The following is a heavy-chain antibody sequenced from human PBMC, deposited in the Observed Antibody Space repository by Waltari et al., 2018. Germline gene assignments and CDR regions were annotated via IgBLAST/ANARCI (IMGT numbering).Heavy chain of an antibody. J-gene: IGHJ3*02. V-gene: IGHV1-3*03. CDR2: INPAKRPP. Sequence: QVQLVQSGAEVKKPGASVTVSCKASGYTFNSFPMHWVCQAPGQRLEWMGRINPAKRPPTSSPDFQGRVTIVRDTSASTSYMELNSLRSEDLAVYYCARGRVPEISSGWGNPFDIWGPCTIVTVS. D-gene: IGHD6-19*01. CDR3: ARGRVPEISSGWGNPFDI. CDR1: GYTFNSFP.